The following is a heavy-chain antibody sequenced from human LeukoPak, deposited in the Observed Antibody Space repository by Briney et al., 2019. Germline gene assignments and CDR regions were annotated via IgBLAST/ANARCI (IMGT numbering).Heavy chain of an antibody. D-gene: IGHD3-16*02. CDR1: GFTFSSYW. Sequence: GGSLRLSCAASGFTFSSYWMSWVRQAPGKGLEWVANIKQDGSEKYYVDSVKGRFTISRDNAKNSLYLQMNSLRAEDTAVYYCASLPWGDCVWGSYRSPSIDYWGQGTLVTVSS. CDR3: ASLPWGDCVWGSYRSPSIDY. CDR2: IKQDGSEK. J-gene: IGHJ4*02. V-gene: IGHV3-7*01.